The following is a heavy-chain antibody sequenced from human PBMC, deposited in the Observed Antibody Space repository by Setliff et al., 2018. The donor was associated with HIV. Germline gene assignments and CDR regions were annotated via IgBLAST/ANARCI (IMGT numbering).Heavy chain of an antibody. CDR1: GFTFSNYG. CDR3: AREVAADGTYFDY. J-gene: IGHJ4*01. V-gene: IGHV3-30*19. CDR2: VWHDGSNK. D-gene: IGHD6-13*01. Sequence: PGGSLRLSCTASGFTFSNYGMQWVRQAPGKGLEWVAVVWHDGSNKYYTDSVKGRFTISRDNSKNTLYLQMNSLRAEDSAVYYCAREVAADGTYFDYWGQGALVTVSS.